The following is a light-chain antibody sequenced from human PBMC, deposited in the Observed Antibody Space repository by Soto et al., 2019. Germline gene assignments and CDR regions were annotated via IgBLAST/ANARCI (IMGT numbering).Light chain of an antibody. J-gene: IGLJ1*01. CDR3: AAWDDSLNGLV. V-gene: IGLV1-44*01. Sequence: QSVLTQPPSASGTPGQRVTISCSGSSSNIGSNTVNWYQQLPGTAPKLLIYNNNQRPSGVPDRFSGSKSGTSASLAISGLQSEDEDDYYCAAWDDSLNGLVFGTGTKVTGL. CDR1: SSNIGSNT. CDR2: NNN.